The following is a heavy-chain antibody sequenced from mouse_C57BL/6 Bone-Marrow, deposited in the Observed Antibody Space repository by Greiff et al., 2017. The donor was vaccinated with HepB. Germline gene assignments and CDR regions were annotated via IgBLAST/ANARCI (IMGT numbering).Heavy chain of an antibody. J-gene: IGHJ1*03. CDR3: ARWGATMRYFDV. CDR1: GFTFTDYY. CDR2: IRNKANGYTT. V-gene: IGHV7-3*01. Sequence: EVQRVESGGGLVQPGGSLSLSCAASGFTFTDYYMSWVRQPPGKALEWLGFIRNKANGYTTEYSASVKGRFTISRDNSQSILYLQMNALRAEDSATYYCARWGATMRYFDVWGTGTTVTVSS. D-gene: IGHD2-4*01.